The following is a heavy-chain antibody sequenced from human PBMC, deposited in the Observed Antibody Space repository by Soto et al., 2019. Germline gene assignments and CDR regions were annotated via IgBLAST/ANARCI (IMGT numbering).Heavy chain of an antibody. Sequence: ASVKVSCKASGYTFTSYYMHWVRQAPGQGLEWMGIINPSGGSTSYAQKFKGRVTMTRDTSTSTVYMELSILRSEDTTVYYCARGPVGGYYDSSGYLTNFDYWG. D-gene: IGHD3-22*01. CDR2: INPSGGST. J-gene: IGHJ4*01. CDR3: ARGPVGGYYDSSGYLTNFDY. CDR1: GYTFTSYY. V-gene: IGHV1-46*03.